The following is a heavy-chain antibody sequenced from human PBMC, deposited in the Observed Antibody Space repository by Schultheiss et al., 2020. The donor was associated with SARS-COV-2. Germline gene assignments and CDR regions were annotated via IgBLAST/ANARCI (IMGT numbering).Heavy chain of an antibody. CDR2: IYPGDSDT. V-gene: IGHV5-51*01. CDR3: ARVGDSSGSDY. J-gene: IGHJ4*02. D-gene: IGHD3-22*01. CDR1: GYSFTSYW. Sequence: GSLRLSCKGSGYSFTSYWIGWVRQMPGKGLEWMGIIYPGDSDTRYSPSFQGQVTISADKSISTAYLQWSSLKASDTAMYYCARVGDSSGSDYWGQGTLVTVSS.